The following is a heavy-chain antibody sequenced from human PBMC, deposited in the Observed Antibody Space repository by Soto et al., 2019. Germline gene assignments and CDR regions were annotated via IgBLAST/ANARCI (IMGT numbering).Heavy chain of an antibody. Sequence: PSETLSLTCTVPGGSISSGDYYWSWIRQHPGKGLEWIGHIYNSGSTYYNPSLKSRVTISVDTSKNQFSLKLSSVTAADTAVYYCARGLLFFYGDYVFDYYYGMDVWGQGTTVTVSS. CDR2: IYNSGST. D-gene: IGHD4-17*01. J-gene: IGHJ6*02. V-gene: IGHV4-31*03. CDR3: ARGLLFFYGDYVFDYYYGMDV. CDR1: GGSISSGDYY.